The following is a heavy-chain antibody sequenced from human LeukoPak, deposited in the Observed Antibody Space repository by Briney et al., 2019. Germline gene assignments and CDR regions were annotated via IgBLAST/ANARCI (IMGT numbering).Heavy chain of an antibody. CDR1: GGSFSGYY. Sequence: SETLSLTCAVYGGSFSGYYWSWIRQPPGKGLEWIGEINHSGSTNYNPSLKSRVTISVDTSKNQFSLKLSSVTAADTAVYYCARGPGWSSWSWFDPWGQGTLVTVSS. CDR3: ARGPGWSSWSWFDP. D-gene: IGHD6-13*01. V-gene: IGHV4-34*01. CDR2: INHSGST. J-gene: IGHJ5*02.